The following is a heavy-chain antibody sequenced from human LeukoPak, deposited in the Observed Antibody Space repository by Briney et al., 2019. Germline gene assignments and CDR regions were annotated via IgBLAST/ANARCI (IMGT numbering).Heavy chain of an antibody. V-gene: IGHV1-3*01. CDR1: GYTFTDYA. CDR2: INGGNGNT. D-gene: IGHD6-19*01. J-gene: IGHJ4*02. Sequence: GASVKLSCKASGYTFTDYAMHWVRQAPGQRLEWMGWINGGNGNTKYSQKFQGRVTITRDTSATTAYMELSRLRSEDTAVYYYARGIGASSGWYVIDYWGQGTLVTVSS. CDR3: ARGIGASSGWYVIDY.